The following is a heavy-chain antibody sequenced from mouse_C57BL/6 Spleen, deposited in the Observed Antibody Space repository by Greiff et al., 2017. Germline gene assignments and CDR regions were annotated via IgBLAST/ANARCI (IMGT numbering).Heavy chain of an antibody. V-gene: IGHV5-4*03. Sequence: EVKLVESGGGLVKPGGSLKLSCAASGFTFSSYAMSWVRQTPEKRLEWVATISDGGRYTDYPDNVKGRFTISRDNAKNNLYLQMSHLKSEDTAMYYCARGIRVVATDWYFDVWGTGTTVTVSS. CDR2: ISDGGRYT. CDR3: ARGIRVVATDWYFDV. D-gene: IGHD1-1*01. J-gene: IGHJ1*03. CDR1: GFTFSSYA.